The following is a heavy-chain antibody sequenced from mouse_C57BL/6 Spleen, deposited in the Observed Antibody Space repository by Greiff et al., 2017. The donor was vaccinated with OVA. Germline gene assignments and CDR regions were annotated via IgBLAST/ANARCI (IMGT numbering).Heavy chain of an antibody. CDR2: INPSSGYT. J-gene: IGHJ3*01. D-gene: IGHD2-3*01. Sequence: VQLQQSGAELARPGASVKMSCKASGYTFTSYTMHWVKQRPGQGLEWIGYINPSSGYTKYNQKFKDKATLTADKSSSTAYMQLSSLTSEDSAVYYCAGEDGYYVGWFAYWGQGTLVTVSA. V-gene: IGHV1-4*01. CDR1: GYTFTSYT. CDR3: AGEDGYYVGWFAY.